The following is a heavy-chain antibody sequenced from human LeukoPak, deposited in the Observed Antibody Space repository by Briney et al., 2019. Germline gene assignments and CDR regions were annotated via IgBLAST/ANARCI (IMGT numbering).Heavy chain of an antibody. CDR1: GFTFSSYW. CDR2: IKQDGSEK. CDR3: VKLVGVGELFWGHFLEDF. V-gene: IGHV3-7*03. Sequence: GGSLRLSCAASGFTFSSYWMSWVRQAPGKGLEWVANIKQDGSEKYYADSVKGRFTISRDNSKNTLYLQMNSLRAEDTAVYYCVKLVGVGELFWGHFLEDFWGQGTLVTVSS. J-gene: IGHJ4*02. D-gene: IGHD3-10*01.